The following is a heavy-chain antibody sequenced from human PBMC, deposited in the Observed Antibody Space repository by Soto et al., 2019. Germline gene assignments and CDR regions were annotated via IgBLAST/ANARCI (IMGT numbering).Heavy chain of an antibody. D-gene: IGHD4-17*01. V-gene: IGHV3-15*01. CDR3: LTDPGEYETF. Sequence: EQQLVESGGGLVKPGEALRLSCAVSGITFINAWMSWVRQAPGTGLEWVARIKRTANAETPDYAAPVKGRFIISRDDSKNMLYLQMNNRKAEDTAVYYCLTDPGEYETFWGQGTLVTVSS. CDR1: GITFINAW. J-gene: IGHJ4*02. CDR2: IKRTANAETP.